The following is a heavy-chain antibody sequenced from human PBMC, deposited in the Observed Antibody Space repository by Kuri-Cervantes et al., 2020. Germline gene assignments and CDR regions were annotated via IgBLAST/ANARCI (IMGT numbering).Heavy chain of an antibody. CDR3: AREMYYYDSSGYYPAYAFDI. Sequence: SQTLSLTCAVSGYSLSSGSYWGWIRQPPGKGLEWIGRIYSSGSTSYNPSLKSRVNISVDKSKKQFSLKLSSVTAADTAVYYCAREMYYYDSSGYYPAYAFDIWGQGTMVTVSS. D-gene: IGHD3-22*01. CDR2: IYSSGST. V-gene: IGHV4-38-2*02. CDR1: GYSLSSGSY. J-gene: IGHJ3*02.